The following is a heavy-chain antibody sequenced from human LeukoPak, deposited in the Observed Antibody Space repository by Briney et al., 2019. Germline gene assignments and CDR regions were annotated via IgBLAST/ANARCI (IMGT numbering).Heavy chain of an antibody. V-gene: IGHV4-38-2*02. D-gene: IGHD3-22*01. Sequence: SSETLSLTCTVSGYSISSGYYWGWIRPPPGKGLEWIGSIYHSGSTYYNPSLKSRVTISVDTSKNQFSLKLSSVTAADTAVYYCARGESRATYYYDSSGSHLDYWGQGTLVTVSS. J-gene: IGHJ4*02. CDR3: ARGESRATYYYDSSGSHLDY. CDR1: GYSISSGYY. CDR2: IYHSGST.